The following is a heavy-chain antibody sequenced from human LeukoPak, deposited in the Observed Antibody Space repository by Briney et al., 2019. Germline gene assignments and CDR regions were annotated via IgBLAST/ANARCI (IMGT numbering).Heavy chain of an antibody. Sequence: SETLSLTCTVSGGSISSYYWTWIRQPPGKGLEWIGYIYYSGSTKYNPSLQSRVTISVDTSKNQFSLKLTSVTAADTAIYYCARGFAKYSNTWYVSGWFDPWGQGTLVTVSS. J-gene: IGHJ5*02. CDR1: GGSISSYY. CDR3: ARGFAKYSNTWYVSGWFDP. D-gene: IGHD6-13*01. V-gene: IGHV4-59*01. CDR2: IYYSGST.